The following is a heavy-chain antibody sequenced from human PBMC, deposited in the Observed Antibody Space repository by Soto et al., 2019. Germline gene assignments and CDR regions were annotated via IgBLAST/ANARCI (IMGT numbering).Heavy chain of an antibody. V-gene: IGHV4-59*01. Sequence: KSSETLSLTCTVSGGSISSYYWSWIRQPPGKGLEWIGYIYYSGSTNYNPSLKSRVTISVDTSKKQFSLKLSSVTAADTAVYYCARGGSYYVGWFDPWGQGTLVTVSS. CDR1: GGSISSYY. CDR3: ARGGSYYVGWFDP. J-gene: IGHJ5*02. D-gene: IGHD1-26*01. CDR2: IYYSGST.